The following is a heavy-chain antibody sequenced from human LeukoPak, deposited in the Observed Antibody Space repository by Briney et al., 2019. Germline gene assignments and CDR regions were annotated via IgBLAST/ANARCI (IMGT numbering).Heavy chain of an antibody. Sequence: GGSLRLSCAASEITISRYWMHWVRQAPGKGLVWVSNINNDGSITTYADSVKGRFTISRDNVKNTLFLQMNSLGAEDTALYYCARGWNTTPRSGFDIWGLGTMVTVSS. V-gene: IGHV3-74*01. CDR3: ARGWNTTPRSGFDI. CDR2: INNDGSIT. D-gene: IGHD1/OR15-1a*01. J-gene: IGHJ3*02. CDR1: EITISRYW.